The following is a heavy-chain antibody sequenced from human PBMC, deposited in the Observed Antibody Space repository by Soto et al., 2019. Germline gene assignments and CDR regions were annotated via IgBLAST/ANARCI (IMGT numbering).Heavy chain of an antibody. D-gene: IGHD6-25*01. Sequence: QVQLQQWGAGLLKPSETLSLTCTVYGGSFSTYYWSWIRQPPWKGLEWIGEINHSGNTNYNPSLVGRVAISYDMSKDQFALILSSVTAAGTAVYYCTGPAPYYFAAGGQGTLVAVSS. CDR1: GGSFSTYY. CDR2: INHSGNT. CDR3: TGPAPYYFAA. V-gene: IGHV4-34*01. J-gene: IGHJ4*02.